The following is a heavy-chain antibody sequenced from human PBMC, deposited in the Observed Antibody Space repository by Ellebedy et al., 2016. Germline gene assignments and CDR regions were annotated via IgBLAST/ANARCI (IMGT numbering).Heavy chain of an antibody. J-gene: IGHJ6*02. CDR3: ARGRGLMVRGVIDYYYYGMDV. D-gene: IGHD3-10*01. V-gene: IGHV1-8*01. Sequence: ASVKVSXKASGYTFTSYDINWVRQATGQGLEWMGWMNPNSGNTGYAQKFQGRVTMTRNTSISTAYMELSSLRSEDTAVYYCARGRGLMVRGVIDYYYYGMDVWGQGTTVTVSS. CDR1: GYTFTSYD. CDR2: MNPNSGNT.